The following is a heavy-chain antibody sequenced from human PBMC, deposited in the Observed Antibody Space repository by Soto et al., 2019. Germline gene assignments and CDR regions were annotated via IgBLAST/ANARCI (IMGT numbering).Heavy chain of an antibody. CDR2: INSGGST. Sequence: GGSLRLSCAASGFPVSVNLMNWVRQGSGKGLEWVSVINSGGSTDYADSVKGRFTISRDISRNTLYLQMNSLRAEDTAVYYCVRENYYYGMDVWGQGTTVTVS. CDR3: VRENYYYGMDV. V-gene: IGHV3-66*01. J-gene: IGHJ6*02. CDR1: GFPVSVNL.